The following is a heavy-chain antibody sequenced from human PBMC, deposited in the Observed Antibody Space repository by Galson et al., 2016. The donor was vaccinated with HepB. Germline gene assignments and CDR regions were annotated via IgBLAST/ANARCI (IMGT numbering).Heavy chain of an antibody. CDR2: IYYSGTT. CDR1: AGSIISNGYY. J-gene: IGHJ4*02. V-gene: IGHV4-39*01. Sequence: SETLSLTCTVSAGSIISNGYYWGWVRQPPGKGLEWIGSIYYSGTTYYNPSLKSRVTMSVDTSTNQFSLKLASVTAADTAVYYCARRNVAPFDFWGQGTLVTVSS. CDR3: ARRNVAPFDF. D-gene: IGHD2-8*01.